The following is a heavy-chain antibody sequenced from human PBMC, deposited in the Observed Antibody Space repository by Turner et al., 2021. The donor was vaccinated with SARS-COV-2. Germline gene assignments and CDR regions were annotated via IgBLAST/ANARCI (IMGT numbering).Heavy chain of an antibody. CDR2: IYYSGST. J-gene: IGHJ6*02. Sequence: QLLLQASRPVLVPPSELLSLTCTVSGGSISGSSYYWGWIRQPQGKGLEWIGNIYYSGSTYYKPSQKSGVTISVETNKNQFYLKRSAVTAEDTAVYYGARLMDKDMDYDDMDVWGQGTTVTVSS. V-gene: IGHV4-39*01. CDR3: ARLMDKDMDYDDMDV. CDR1: GGSISGSSYY. D-gene: IGHD5-18*01.